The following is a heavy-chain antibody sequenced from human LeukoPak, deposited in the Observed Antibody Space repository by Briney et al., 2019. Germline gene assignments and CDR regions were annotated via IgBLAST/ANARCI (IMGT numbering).Heavy chain of an antibody. Sequence: ASVNVSCKASGYTFTDYYIHWVRQAPGQGLEWMGWINPNSGGTSYAQKFQDRVTLTRDTSIRTAYMELSRLTSDDTAVYYCARHPNLDYWGQGTLVFVSS. CDR2: INPNSGGT. J-gene: IGHJ4*02. CDR3: ARHPNLDY. V-gene: IGHV1-2*02. CDR1: GYTFTDYY.